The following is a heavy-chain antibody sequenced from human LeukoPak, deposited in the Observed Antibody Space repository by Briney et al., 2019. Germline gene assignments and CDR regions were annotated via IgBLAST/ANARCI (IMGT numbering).Heavy chain of an antibody. CDR1: GGSISSYY. CDR2: IYYSGRT. Sequence: SETLSLTCTVSGGSISSYYWSWIRQPPGKGLEWIGYIYYSGRTNYNPSLKSRVTISVDTSKNQLPLKLSSVTAADTAVYYCARGGRDGYTLYPFDYWGQGTLVTVSS. J-gene: IGHJ4*02. CDR3: ARGGRDGYTLYPFDY. D-gene: IGHD5-24*01. V-gene: IGHV4-59*08.